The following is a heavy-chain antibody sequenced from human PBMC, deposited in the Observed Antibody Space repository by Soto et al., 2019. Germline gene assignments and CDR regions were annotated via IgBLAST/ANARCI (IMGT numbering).Heavy chain of an antibody. CDR3: ASRGYHHWGL. J-gene: IGHJ4*02. CDR1: GDSISSSDW. Sequence: QVHLQESGPGLVEPSGTLSLTCVVSGDSISSSDWWGWVRQPPGKGLELIGEIHDSGGTNYNPSLKSRVTISMEKANNQNSLEMRFMTAADSGVYFYASRGYHHWGLWGQGTLVTVSS. V-gene: IGHV4-4*02. CDR2: IHDSGGT. D-gene: IGHD3-16*01.